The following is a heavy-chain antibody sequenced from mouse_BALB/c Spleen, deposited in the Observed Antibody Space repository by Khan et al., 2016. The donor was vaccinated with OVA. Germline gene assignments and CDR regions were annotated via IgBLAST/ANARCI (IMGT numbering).Heavy chain of an antibody. D-gene: IGHD2-14*01. J-gene: IGHJ4*01. Sequence: QVQLKQSGPGLVQPSQSLSITCTVSGFSLTSYGVHWVRQSPGKGLEWLGVIWSGGSTDYNAAFISRLIISKDNSKSQVFFKMNSLQANDKAIYYCARIFIGTTDYAMDDWGQGTSVTVSS. CDR3: ARIFIGTTDYAMDD. V-gene: IGHV2-2*02. CDR1: GFSLTSYG. CDR2: IWSGGST.